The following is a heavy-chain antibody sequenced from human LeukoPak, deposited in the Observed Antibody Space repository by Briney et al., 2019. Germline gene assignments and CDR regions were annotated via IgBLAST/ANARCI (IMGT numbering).Heavy chain of an antibody. J-gene: IGHJ4*02. V-gene: IGHV3-11*01. CDR3: ARDLSRHSGVYEDIDY. CDR2: ISTSGTTI. CDR1: GFTFSSYA. Sequence: PGGSLRLSCAASGFTFSSYAMSWIRQAPGKGLEWLSYISTSGTTIHYADSVKGRFTISRDNAKNSLYLQMNSLRADDAAVYYCARDLSRHSGVYEDIDYWGQGALVTVSS. D-gene: IGHD5/OR15-5a*01.